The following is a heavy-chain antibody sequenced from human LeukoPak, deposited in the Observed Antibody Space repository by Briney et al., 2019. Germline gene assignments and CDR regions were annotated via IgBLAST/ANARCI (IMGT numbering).Heavy chain of an antibody. CDR3: AREVAAGLDYYYGMDV. Sequence: PGGSLRRSCAASGFTFSSYGMHWVRQAPGKGLEWVAVIWYDGSNKYYADSVKGRFTISRDNSKNTLYLRMNSLRAEDTAVYYCAREVAAGLDYYYGMDVWGKGTTVTVSS. J-gene: IGHJ6*04. CDR2: IWYDGSNK. CDR1: GFTFSSYG. D-gene: IGHD6-13*01. V-gene: IGHV3-33*01.